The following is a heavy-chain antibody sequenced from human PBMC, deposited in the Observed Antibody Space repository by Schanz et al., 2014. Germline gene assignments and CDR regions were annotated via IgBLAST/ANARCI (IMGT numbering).Heavy chain of an antibody. CDR3: ARGPSTGAFDI. V-gene: IGHV1-46*02. CDR1: GYTFNNHG. CDR2: INPSVGNT. J-gene: IGHJ3*02. Sequence: QGQLVQSGAEVKKPGASATVSCKASGYTFNNHGISWVRQAPGQGLEWMGLINPSVGNTNYAQKFRGRVTMTRDTSTSTVYMELSSLRSEDTAVYFCARGPSTGAFDIWGQGTMVTVSS.